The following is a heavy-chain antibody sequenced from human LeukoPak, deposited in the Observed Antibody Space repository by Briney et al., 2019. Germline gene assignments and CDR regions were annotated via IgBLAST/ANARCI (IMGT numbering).Heavy chain of an antibody. CDR3: ARVSGTVDY. CDR2: ISTTGSTM. CDR1: RFTFSDYY. J-gene: IGHJ4*02. V-gene: IGHV3-11*01. D-gene: IGHD2-8*02. Sequence: PGGSLRLSCAASRFTFSDYYMSWVRQAPGKGLEWVSYISTTGSTMFYADSVKGRFTISRENAKNSLYLQMNSLRAEDTAVYYCARVSGTVDYWGQGTLVTVSS.